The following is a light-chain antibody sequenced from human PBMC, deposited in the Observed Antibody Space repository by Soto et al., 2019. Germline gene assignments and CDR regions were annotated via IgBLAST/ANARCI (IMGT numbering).Light chain of an antibody. CDR2: EVK. Sequence: QSALTQPASVSGSPGQSITISCTGTNSDVGGYHYVSWYQQHPGKAPKLIIYEVKQRPSGVSDRFSGSKSLNTASLTISGLQADDEADYYCSSYTTTTSVIFGGGTKLTVL. J-gene: IGLJ2*01. CDR3: SSYTTTTSVI. CDR1: NSDVGGYHY. V-gene: IGLV2-14*01.